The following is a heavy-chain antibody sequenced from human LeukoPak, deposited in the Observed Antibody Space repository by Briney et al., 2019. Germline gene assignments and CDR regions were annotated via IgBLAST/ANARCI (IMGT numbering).Heavy chain of an antibody. Sequence: GGSLRLSCAASGFTVSSNYMSWVRQAPGKGLEWVSVIYSGGTTYYADSVKGRFTISRDNSKNTLHFLMNSLRAEDTAVYYCAISYYYDSSGYYPIPSDLWGQGTLVSVSS. J-gene: IGHJ4*02. D-gene: IGHD3-22*01. CDR2: IYSGGTT. CDR1: GFTVSSNY. CDR3: AISYYYDSSGYYPIPSDL. V-gene: IGHV3-53*01.